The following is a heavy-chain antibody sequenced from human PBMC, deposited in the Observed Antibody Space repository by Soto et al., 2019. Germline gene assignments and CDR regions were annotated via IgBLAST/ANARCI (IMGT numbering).Heavy chain of an antibody. J-gene: IGHJ6*02. Sequence: GASVKVSCKASGYTFTSYAMHWVRQAPGQRLEWMGWINAGNGNTKYSQKFQGRVTITRDTSASTAYMELSSLRSEDTAVYYCARGDYYGLGSYYYYYYGMDVWGQGTTVTVSS. CDR2: INAGNGNT. D-gene: IGHD3-10*01. V-gene: IGHV1-3*01. CDR1: GYTFTSYA. CDR3: ARGDYYGLGSYYYYYYGMDV.